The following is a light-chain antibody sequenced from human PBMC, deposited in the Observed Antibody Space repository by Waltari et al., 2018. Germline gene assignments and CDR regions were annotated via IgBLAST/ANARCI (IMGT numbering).Light chain of an antibody. Sequence: QSALTQPAPVSGSPGQPIPTPCPGTSSDVGNYNLASWYQQYPGKAPKVMIYDDNRRPSGVSDRFSGSKSGNTASLTISGVQAEDEADYYCCSYAGSYTWVFGGGTKLTVL. CDR1: SSDVGNYNL. CDR3: CSYAGSYTWV. J-gene: IGLJ3*02. V-gene: IGLV2-23*01. CDR2: DDN.